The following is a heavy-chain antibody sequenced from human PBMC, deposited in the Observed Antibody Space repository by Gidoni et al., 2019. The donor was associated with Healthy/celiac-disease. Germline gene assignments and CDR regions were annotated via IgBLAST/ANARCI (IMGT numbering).Heavy chain of an antibody. CDR2: FDPEDGET. CDR3: ATNSKPSYTLGFDY. CDR1: GYTLTELS. J-gene: IGHJ4*02. D-gene: IGHD2-2*02. Sequence: QVQLVQSAAEVTKPAASVKVSCKVPGYTLTELSIPWVRHAPGKGLEWMGGFDPEDGETIYAQKFQGRVTMTEDTSTDTAYMELSSLRSEDTAVYYCATNSKPSYTLGFDYWGQGTLVTVSS. V-gene: IGHV1-24*01.